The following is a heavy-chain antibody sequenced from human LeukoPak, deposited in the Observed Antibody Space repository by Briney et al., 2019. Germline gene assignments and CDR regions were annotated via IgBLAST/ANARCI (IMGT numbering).Heavy chain of an antibody. Sequence: GASVKVSCKASGYTFTGYYMHWVRQAPGQGLEWMGWINPNSGGTNYAQKFQGRVTMTRDTSISTAYMELSRLRSDDTAVYYCARSFQIVGASKGGYFDYWGQGTLVTVSS. CDR3: ARSFQIVGASKGGYFDY. J-gene: IGHJ4*02. D-gene: IGHD1-26*01. V-gene: IGHV1-2*02. CDR2: INPNSGGT. CDR1: GYTFTGYY.